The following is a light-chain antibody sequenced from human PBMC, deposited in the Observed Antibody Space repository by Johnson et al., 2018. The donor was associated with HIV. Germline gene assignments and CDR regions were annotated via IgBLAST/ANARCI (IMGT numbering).Light chain of an antibody. J-gene: IGLJ1*01. V-gene: IGLV1-51*01. CDR3: GTWESRLSAV. CDR2: DNN. CDR1: SSNIGNNY. Sequence: QSVLTQPPSVSAAPGQKVTISCSVSSSNIGNNYVSWYQQVPGTAPKLLIYDNNRRPSGIPDRFSGSKSGTSATLGITGLQTGAEADYYCGTWESRLSAVFVTGTKVTVL.